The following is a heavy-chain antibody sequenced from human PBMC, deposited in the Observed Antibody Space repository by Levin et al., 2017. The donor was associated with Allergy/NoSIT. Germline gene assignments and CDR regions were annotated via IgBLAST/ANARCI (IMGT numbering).Heavy chain of an antibody. V-gene: IGHV3-30-3*01. CDR2: VSYDGSNK. J-gene: IGHJ4*02. D-gene: IGHD5-18*01. CDR1: GFTFSSYA. Sequence: PGGSLRLSCAASGFTFSSYAMHWVRQAPGKGLEWVAVVSYDGSNKYYADSVKGRFTISRDNSENSLFLQMNSLRAEDTAVYYCARVRGNTAMVTWGYFDYWGQGTLVTVSS. CDR3: ARVRGNTAMVTWGYFDY.